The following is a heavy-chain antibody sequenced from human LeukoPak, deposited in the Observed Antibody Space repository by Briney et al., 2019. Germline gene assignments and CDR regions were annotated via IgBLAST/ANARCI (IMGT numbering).Heavy chain of an antibody. Sequence: SETLSLTCTVSGGSISSSSYYWGWIRQPPGTGLEWIGSIYYSGSTYYNPSLKSRVTISVDTSKNQFSLKLSSVTAADTAVYYCARLQRKITIFGVVIHYFDYWGQGTLVTVSS. CDR2: IYYSGST. CDR3: ARLQRKITIFGVVIHYFDY. D-gene: IGHD3-3*01. V-gene: IGHV4-39*01. J-gene: IGHJ4*02. CDR1: GGSISSSSYY.